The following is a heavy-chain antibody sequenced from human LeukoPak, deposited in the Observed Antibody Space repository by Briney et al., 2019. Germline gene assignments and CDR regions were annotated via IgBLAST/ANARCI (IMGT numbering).Heavy chain of an antibody. CDR2: VRYDGTNK. CDR3: AKESGPHSSGWWEHPECYFDY. J-gene: IGHJ4*02. CDR1: GFTFNNYG. Sequence: PGGSLRLSCAASGFTFNNYGMHWVRQAPGKGLEWLAFVRYDGTNKNYGDSVKGRFTISRDNSKNMLYVQMNSLRTEDTALYYCAKESGPHSSGWWEHPECYFDYWGQGILVTVSS. D-gene: IGHD6-19*01. V-gene: IGHV3-30*02.